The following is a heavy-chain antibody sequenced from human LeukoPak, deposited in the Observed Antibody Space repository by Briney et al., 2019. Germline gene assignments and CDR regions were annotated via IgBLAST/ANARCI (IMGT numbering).Heavy chain of an antibody. D-gene: IGHD1-26*01. CDR1: GGSISSGSYH. CDR3: ARRSYSYAFDI. Sequence: PSETLSLTCTVSGGSISSGSYHWSWIRQPAGKGLEWIGRIYTSGSTNYNPSLKSRVTISVDTSKNQFSLKLSSVTAADTAVYYCARRSYSYAFDIWGQGTMVTVSS. V-gene: IGHV4-61*02. J-gene: IGHJ3*02. CDR2: IYTSGST.